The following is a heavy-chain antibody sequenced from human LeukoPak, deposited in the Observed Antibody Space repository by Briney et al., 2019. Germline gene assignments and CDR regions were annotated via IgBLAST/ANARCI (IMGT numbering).Heavy chain of an antibody. Sequence: SETLSLTCTVSGGSISSYYWSWTRQPPGKGLEWIGYIYYSGSTNYNPSLKSRVTISVDTSKNQFSLKLSSVTAADTAVYYCASWGTAARFDYWGQGTLVTVSS. CDR2: IYYSGST. CDR1: GGSISSYY. D-gene: IGHD7-27*01. V-gene: IGHV4-59*01. CDR3: ASWGTAARFDY. J-gene: IGHJ4*02.